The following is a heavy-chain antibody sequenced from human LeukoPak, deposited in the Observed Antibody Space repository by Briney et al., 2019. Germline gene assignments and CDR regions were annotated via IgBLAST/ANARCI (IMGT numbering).Heavy chain of an antibody. Sequence: ASVKVSCKASGYTFTGYYMHWVRQAPGQGLGWMGWINPNSGGTNYAQKFQGRVTMTRDTSISTAYKELSRLRSDDTAVYYCASPLLRYCSGGSCSHYYYYGMDVWGQGTTVTVSS. D-gene: IGHD2-15*01. CDR1: GYTFTGYY. CDR2: INPNSGGT. CDR3: ASPLLRYCSGGSCSHYYYYGMDV. J-gene: IGHJ6*02. V-gene: IGHV1-2*02.